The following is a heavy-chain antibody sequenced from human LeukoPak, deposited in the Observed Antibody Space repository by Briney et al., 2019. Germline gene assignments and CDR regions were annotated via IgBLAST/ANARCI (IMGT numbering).Heavy chain of an antibody. J-gene: IGHJ5*02. CDR2: IYYSGKT. CDR3: ARVDGSCSGGSCPSGNWFDP. CDR1: GLSISSSNSY. D-gene: IGHD2-15*01. V-gene: IGHV4-39*01. Sequence: SETLSLTCTVSGLSISSSNSYWGWIRQPPGKGLEWIGSIYYSGKTYYNSSLKSRVTISIDTSKNQFSLKLTSVTAADTAVYYCARVDGSCSGGSCPSGNWFDPWGQGTLVTVSS.